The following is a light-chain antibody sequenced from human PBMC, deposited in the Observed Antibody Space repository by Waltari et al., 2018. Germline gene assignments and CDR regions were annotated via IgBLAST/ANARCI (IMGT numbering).Light chain of an antibody. J-gene: IGKJ4*01. Sequence: EIVLTQSPGTLSLSPGDTATLSCRASQSVTSSYLAWYQQKPGQAPRLLIYGASNRATGIPDRVSGSGSGTDFTLTISRLEPEDFAVYYCQQYGSSPLTFGGGTKVEIK. CDR1: QSVTSSY. CDR3: QQYGSSPLT. CDR2: GAS. V-gene: IGKV3-20*01.